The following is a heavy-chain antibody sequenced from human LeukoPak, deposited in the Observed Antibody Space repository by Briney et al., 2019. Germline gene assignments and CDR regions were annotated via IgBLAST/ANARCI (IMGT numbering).Heavy chain of an antibody. CDR3: ARDLSITMIVVATSWFDP. V-gene: IGHV3-20*04. CDR2: INWNGGCT. D-gene: IGHD3-22*01. CDR1: GFTFDDYG. J-gene: IGHJ5*02. Sequence: PGGSLRLSCAASGFTFDDYGMSWVRQAPGKGLEWVSGINWNGGCTGYADSVKGRFTISRDNAKNSLYLQMNSLRAEDTALYYCARDLSITMIVVATSWFDPWGQGTLVTVSS.